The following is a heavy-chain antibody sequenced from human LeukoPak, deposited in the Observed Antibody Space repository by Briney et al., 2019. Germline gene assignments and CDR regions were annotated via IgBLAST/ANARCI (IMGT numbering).Heavy chain of an antibody. V-gene: IGHV3-74*03. CDR1: GFIFNNYW. CDR2: INSDGSRR. J-gene: IGHJ4*02. Sequence: GGSLRLSCAASGFIFNNYWMRWVRHAPGKVLVWVSRINSDGSRRKYADSVKGRFTISRDNAENTLYLQMNSLRGEDTAVYYCAKDFVQWEILPRRPTLHDYWGQGTLVTVSS. CDR3: AKDFVQWEILPRRPTLHDY. D-gene: IGHD1-26*01.